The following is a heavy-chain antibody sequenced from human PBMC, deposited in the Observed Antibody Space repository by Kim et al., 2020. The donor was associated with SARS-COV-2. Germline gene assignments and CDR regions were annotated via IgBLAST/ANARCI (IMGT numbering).Heavy chain of an antibody. CDR2: IYYSGST. J-gene: IGHJ5*02. CDR1: GGSINSAGYY. Sequence: SETLSLTCTVSGGSINSAGYYWSWIRQHPGKGLEWVGYIYYSGSTYYNPSLKSRLSISVDTSKNQFSLNLSSVTAADTAVYYCARHSRVYGAAVNWFDP. V-gene: IGHV4-31*03. CDR3: ARHSRVYGAAVNWFDP. D-gene: IGHD4-17*01.